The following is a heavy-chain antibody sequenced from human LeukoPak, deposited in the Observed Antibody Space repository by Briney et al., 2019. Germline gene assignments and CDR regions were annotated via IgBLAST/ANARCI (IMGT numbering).Heavy chain of an antibody. CDR2: ISSSSGYI. J-gene: IGHJ4*02. V-gene: IGHV3-21*01. D-gene: IGHD1-7*01. CDR1: GFSFSRYS. Sequence: GGSLRLSWVPSGFSFSRYSMSWVRQAPGKWLEWVSSISSSSGYIYYADSVKGRFTISRDNAKKSLYLQMNSLRAEDTAVYYCAREENYKVDYWGQGTLVTVSS. CDR3: AREENYKVDY.